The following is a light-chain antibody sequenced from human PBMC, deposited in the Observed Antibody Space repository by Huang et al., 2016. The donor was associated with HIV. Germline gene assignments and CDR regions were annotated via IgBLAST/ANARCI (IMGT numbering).Light chain of an antibody. Sequence: EIVMTQSPATLSVSPGERATLSCRASQSVSSNLAWYQQKPGQAPRLFISGATTRATGIPASFTGSGSGTEFTLTISSLQSEDFAVYYCQQYNNWPRTFGQGTKLEIK. CDR3: QQYNNWPRT. V-gene: IGKV3-15*01. CDR2: GAT. J-gene: IGKJ2*01. CDR1: QSVSSN.